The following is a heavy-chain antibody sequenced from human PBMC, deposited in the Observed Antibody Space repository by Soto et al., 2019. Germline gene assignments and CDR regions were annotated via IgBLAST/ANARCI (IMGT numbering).Heavy chain of an antibody. Sequence: QLQLQESGPGLVKPSETLSLTCSVSGGSISRFTYYWGWIRQPPGKGLEWIGTVYYNENTYYNPSPKRRVTITVNTAKNQCSPNLRSVTAADTAMYFCARRERYYGSPGWFDPWGPGTLVTVSS. J-gene: IGHJ5*02. CDR3: ARRERYYGSPGWFDP. CDR2: VYYNENT. D-gene: IGHD3-10*01. V-gene: IGHV4-39*01. CDR1: GGSISRFTYY.